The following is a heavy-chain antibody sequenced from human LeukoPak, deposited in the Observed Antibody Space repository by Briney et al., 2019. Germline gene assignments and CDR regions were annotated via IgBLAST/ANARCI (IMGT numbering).Heavy chain of an antibody. CDR3: TREDDSSGYRPFDI. D-gene: IGHD3-22*01. CDR2: INPNSGGT. J-gene: IGHJ3*02. CDR1: GYTFTGYY. Sequence: ASVKVSCKASGYTFTGYYIHWVRQAPGQGLEWMGRINPNSGGTSYAQKFQGRVTMTRDTSISTAYMDLSSLRSDDTAVYYCTREDDSSGYRPFDIWGQGTMVTVSS. V-gene: IGHV1-2*06.